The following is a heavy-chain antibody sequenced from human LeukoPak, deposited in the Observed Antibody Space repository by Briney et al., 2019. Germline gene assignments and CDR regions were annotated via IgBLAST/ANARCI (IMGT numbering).Heavy chain of an antibody. V-gene: IGHV4-39*07. Sequence: RSSETLSLTCTVSGDFISSGSYYWGWIRQPPGKGLEWIGSFYYSGNTYYNPSLKSRVTISVDTSKNQFSLKLRSVTAADTAVYYCARVSRSRVPLTMVRGVIDWGQGTLVTVSS. CDR3: ARVSRSRVPLTMVRGVID. CDR1: GDFISSGSYY. CDR2: FYYSGNT. J-gene: IGHJ4*02. D-gene: IGHD3-10*01.